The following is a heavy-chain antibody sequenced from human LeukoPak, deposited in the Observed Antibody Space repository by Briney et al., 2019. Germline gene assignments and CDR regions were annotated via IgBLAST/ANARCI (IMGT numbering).Heavy chain of an antibody. CDR3: AKDGGNGFTYADY. J-gene: IGHJ4*02. CDR2: IKQDGSEK. CDR1: GFTFSSYW. D-gene: IGHD3-16*01. V-gene: IGHV3-7*01. Sequence: GGSLRLSCAASGFTFSSYWMSWVRQAPGKGLEWVANIKQDGSEKYYVDSVKGRFTISRDNAKNSLYLQMNSLRAEDTAVYYCAKDGGNGFTYADYWGQGTQVTVSS.